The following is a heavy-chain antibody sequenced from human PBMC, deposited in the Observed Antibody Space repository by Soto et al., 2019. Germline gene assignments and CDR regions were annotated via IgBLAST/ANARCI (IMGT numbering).Heavy chain of an antibody. V-gene: IGHV6-1*01. D-gene: IGHD3-3*01. Sequence: PSQTLSLTCAISGDSVSSNSAAWNWIRQSPSRGLEWLGRTYYRSKWYNDYAVSVKSRITINPDTSKNQFSLQLNSVTPEDTAVYYCARDVGLGYYDFWSGYSKSVYCWFDPWGQGTLVTVSS. CDR2: TYYRSKWYN. CDR3: ARDVGLGYYDFWSGYSKSVYCWFDP. J-gene: IGHJ5*02. CDR1: GDSVSSNSAA.